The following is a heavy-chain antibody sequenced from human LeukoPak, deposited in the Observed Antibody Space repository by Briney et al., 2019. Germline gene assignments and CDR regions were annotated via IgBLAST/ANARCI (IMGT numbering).Heavy chain of an antibody. J-gene: IGHJ4*02. CDR1: GGSISSYY. Sequence: SETLSLTCTVSGGSISSYYWSWIRQPPGKGLEWIGSIYYSGSTYYNPSLKSRVTISVDTSKNQFSLKLSSVTAADTAVYYCARIKWEPYYFDYWGQGTLVTVSS. CDR2: IYYSGST. CDR3: ARIKWEPYYFDY. D-gene: IGHD1-26*01. V-gene: IGHV4-59*12.